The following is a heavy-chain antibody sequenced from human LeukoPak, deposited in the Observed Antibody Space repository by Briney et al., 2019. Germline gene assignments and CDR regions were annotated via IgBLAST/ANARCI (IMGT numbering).Heavy chain of an antibody. V-gene: IGHV3-7*01. D-gene: IGHD7-27*01. J-gene: IGHJ4*02. Sequence: GGSLRLSCAASGFTFSTYAMSWVRQAPGKGLEWVANIKTDGSQIYYVDSVKGRFTISRDNAKNSLYLQMNSLRAEDTAVYYCARDLNWETYWGQGTLVSVSS. CDR2: IKTDGSQI. CDR3: ARDLNWETY. CDR1: GFTFSTYA.